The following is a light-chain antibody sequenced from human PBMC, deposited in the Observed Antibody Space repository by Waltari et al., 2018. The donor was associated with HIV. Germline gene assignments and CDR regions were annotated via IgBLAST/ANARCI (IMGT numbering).Light chain of an antibody. CDR1: RSDIGHYKY. CDR3: SSYISTTTL. Sequence: QSAPTQPASVSGSPGQSINIACTGTRSDIGHYKYVSWYHQSPGKAPKLMIYEVSNRPSGVSNRFSGSKSGNTASLTISGLQAEDEADYYCSSYISTTTLFGTGTKVTVL. J-gene: IGLJ1*01. CDR2: EVS. V-gene: IGLV2-14*01.